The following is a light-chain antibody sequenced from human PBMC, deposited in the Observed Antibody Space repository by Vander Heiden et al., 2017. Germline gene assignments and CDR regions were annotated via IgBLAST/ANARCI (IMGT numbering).Light chain of an antibody. CDR2: DAS. CDR3: QQTENFPVA. Sequence: DIQMTQSPSFVSASVGDRVTISCRARQYSSSWLAWYQQKPGEAPKLLISDASRLQDEVPPRFSGSGSGTEFTLTISSLQPEDSASYYCQQTENFPVAFGQGTKVEVK. V-gene: IGKV1-12*01. CDR1: QYSSSW. J-gene: IGKJ1*01.